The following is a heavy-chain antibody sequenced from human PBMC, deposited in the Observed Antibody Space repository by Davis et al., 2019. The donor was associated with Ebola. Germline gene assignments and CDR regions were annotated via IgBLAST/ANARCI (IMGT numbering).Heavy chain of an antibody. V-gene: IGHV4-39*01. D-gene: IGHD3-22*01. J-gene: IGHJ4*02. CDR3: ASALIYHYDSSGYYGSPHYFDY. Sequence: SETLSLTCTVSGGSISSSSYYWGWIRQPPGKGLEWLGNIYYSGSTTYNPSLKSRVTISVDTSMNQFSLKLSSVTAADTAVYYCASALIYHYDSSGYYGSPHYFDYWGQGTLVTVSS. CDR2: IYYSGST. CDR1: GGSISSSSYY.